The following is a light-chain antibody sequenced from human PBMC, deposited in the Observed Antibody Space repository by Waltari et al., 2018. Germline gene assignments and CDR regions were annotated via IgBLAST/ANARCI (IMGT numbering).Light chain of an antibody. Sequence: EIVLPQSPATLSLSPGERATLPCRASQCVSSYLAWYQQKPGQAPRLLIYDASNRATGIPARFSGSGSGTDFTLTISSLEPEDFAVYYCQQRSNWPPLLTFGGGTKVEIK. CDR1: QCVSSY. V-gene: IGKV3-11*01. J-gene: IGKJ4*01. CDR2: DAS. CDR3: QQRSNWPPLLT.